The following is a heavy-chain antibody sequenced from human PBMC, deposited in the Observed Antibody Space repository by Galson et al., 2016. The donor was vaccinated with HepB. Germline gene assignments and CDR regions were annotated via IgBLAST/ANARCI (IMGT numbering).Heavy chain of an antibody. CDR3: ARWFGSDQSYFGLDV. V-gene: IGHV1-8*01. CDR2: MNPNTGKT. CDR1: GYTFIDYD. D-gene: IGHD3-10*01. Sequence: SVKVSCKASGYTFIDYDISWVRQAPGQGLEWMGWMNPNTGKTGYAQKFQGRLTLTRSTSIDSAYMELSSLTSEDTAKYYCARWFGSDQSYFGLDVWGQGTTVTVSS. J-gene: IGHJ6*02.